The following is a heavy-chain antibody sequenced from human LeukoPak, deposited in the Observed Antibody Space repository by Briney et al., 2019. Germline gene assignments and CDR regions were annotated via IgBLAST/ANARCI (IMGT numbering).Heavy chain of an antibody. CDR2: IDSSATTI. CDR3: SRDLTPEECRDGSCHEGDY. CDR1: GFSFNSLE. V-gene: IGHV3-48*03. D-gene: IGHD1-14*01. J-gene: IGHJ4*02. Sequence: GGSLRLSCATSGFSFNSLEMTWIRQAPGKGLEWVAHIDSSATTIYYADSVKGRFTISRDNAKKSLYLQMNSLRVEDTAVYYCSRDLTPEECRDGSCHEGDYWGQGTLVTVSS.